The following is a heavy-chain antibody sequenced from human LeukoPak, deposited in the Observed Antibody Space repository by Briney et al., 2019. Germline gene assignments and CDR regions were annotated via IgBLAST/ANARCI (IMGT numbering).Heavy chain of an antibody. J-gene: IGHJ3*02. Sequence: PSETLSLTCTVSGGSISSYYWSWIRQPPGKGLEWIGYIYYSGSTNYNPSLKSRVTISVDTSKNQFSLKLSSVTAADTAVYYCARDHSAMVTSNAFDIWGQGTMVTVSS. D-gene: IGHD4-23*01. CDR2: IYYSGST. CDR1: GGSISSYY. V-gene: IGHV4-59*01. CDR3: ARDHSAMVTSNAFDI.